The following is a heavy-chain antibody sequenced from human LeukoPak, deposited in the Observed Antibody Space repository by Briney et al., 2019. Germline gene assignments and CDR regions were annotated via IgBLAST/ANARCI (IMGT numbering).Heavy chain of an antibody. CDR1: GVSFNDYY. CDR3: TRMTTGHDY. CDR2: INHSGYT. D-gene: IGHD4-17*01. V-gene: IGHV4-34*01. Sequence: PSETLSLTCAVSGVSFNDYYWSWVRQTPGKGLEWIGEINHSGYTNDSPSLKSRVTLSIDTSGKQFSLNLRSVTVADTGIYYCTRMTTGHDYWGQGTLVTVSS. J-gene: IGHJ4*02.